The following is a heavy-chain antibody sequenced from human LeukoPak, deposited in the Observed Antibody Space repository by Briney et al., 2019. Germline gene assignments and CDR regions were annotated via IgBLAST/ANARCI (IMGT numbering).Heavy chain of an antibody. V-gene: IGHV4-59*01. J-gene: IGHJ5*02. CDR3: ARESTTAGGYNWFDP. CDR2: IYYSGST. CDR1: GGSISSYY. Sequence: RTSETLSLTCTVSGGSISSYYWSWIRQPPGKGLEWIGYIYYSGSTNYNPSLKSRVTISVDTSKNQFSLNLSSVTAADTAVYYCARESTTAGGYNWFDPWGQGTLVTVPS. D-gene: IGHD4-11*01.